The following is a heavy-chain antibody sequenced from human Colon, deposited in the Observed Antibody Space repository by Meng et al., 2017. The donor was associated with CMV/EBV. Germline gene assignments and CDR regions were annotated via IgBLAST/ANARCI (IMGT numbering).Heavy chain of an antibody. J-gene: IGHJ4*02. V-gene: IGHV4-38-2*02. CDR3: ARVDSGRQGIDY. CDR2: IYHSGTT. Sequence: GSLRLSCTVSGYSITSGYYWGWIRQPPGMGLEWIGSIYHSGTTSYNPSLKSRITMSVDTAMNQFSLKLTSVTAADTAVYYCARVDSGRQGIDYWGQGTLVTVSS. D-gene: IGHD6-19*01. CDR1: GYSITSGYY.